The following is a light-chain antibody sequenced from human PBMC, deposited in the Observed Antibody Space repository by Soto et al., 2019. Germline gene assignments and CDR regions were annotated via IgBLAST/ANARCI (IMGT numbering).Light chain of an antibody. J-gene: IGLJ3*02. CDR1: GSDIGGYNY. CDR2: EVS. Sequence: QSALTQPASVSGSPGQSITISCTGTGSDIGGYNYVSWYQHHPGKAPKLIIYEVSYRPSGVSNRFSASKSGNTASLTISGLQAEDEADYYCLSYTTTNTRVFGGGTKLTVL. V-gene: IGLV2-14*01. CDR3: LSYTTTNTRV.